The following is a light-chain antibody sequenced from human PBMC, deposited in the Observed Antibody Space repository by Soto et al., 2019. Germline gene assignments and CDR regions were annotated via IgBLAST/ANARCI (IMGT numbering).Light chain of an antibody. CDR3: QSYDSSLSGRV. CDR1: SSNIGAGYD. Sequence: QSVLTQPPSVSGAPGQRVTISCTGSSSNIGAGYDVHWYQQLPGTAPKLLISGNNNRPSGVPDRFSGSKSGTSASLAITGLQAEEEADYYCQSYDSSLSGRVFGTGTKLTVL. V-gene: IGLV1-40*01. CDR2: GNN. J-gene: IGLJ1*01.